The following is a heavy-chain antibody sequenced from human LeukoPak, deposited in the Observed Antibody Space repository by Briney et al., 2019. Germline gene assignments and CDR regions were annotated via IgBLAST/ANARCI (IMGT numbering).Heavy chain of an antibody. V-gene: IGHV3-7*04. CDR1: GFTFSSYW. CDR2: IKQDRSEK. J-gene: IGHJ4*02. D-gene: IGHD6-13*01. CDR3: ARYGTIVAAGTFDY. Sequence: GGSLRLSCAASGFTFSSYWMSWVRQAPGKGLEWVGNIKQDRSEKYYVDSVKGRFTISRDNAKNSLYPQMNSLRAEDTAVYYCARYGTIVAAGTFDYWGQGTLVTVSS.